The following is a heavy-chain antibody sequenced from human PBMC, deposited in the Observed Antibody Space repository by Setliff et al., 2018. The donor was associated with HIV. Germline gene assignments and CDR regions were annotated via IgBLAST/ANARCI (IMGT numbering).Heavy chain of an antibody. J-gene: IGHJ4*02. Sequence: GASVKVSCKASGYTFNNYPINWVRQAPGQGLEWMGWIIPVFGPPNYAQRFQRRLTITADESTNTAYMELSSLKSEDTAVYYCARDPTGGAARFDYWGQGTLVTVSS. V-gene: IGHV1-69*13. CDR2: IIPVFGPP. CDR1: GYTFNNYP. CDR3: ARDPTGGAARFDY. D-gene: IGHD6-6*01.